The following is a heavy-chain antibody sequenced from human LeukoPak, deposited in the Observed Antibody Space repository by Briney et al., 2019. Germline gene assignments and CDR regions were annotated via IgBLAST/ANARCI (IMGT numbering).Heavy chain of an antibody. J-gene: IGHJ4*02. D-gene: IGHD5-12*01. V-gene: IGHV3-11*06. Sequence: GGSLRLSCAASGFTFSDYYMSWIRQAPGKGLEWVSYISSSSSYTNYAGSVKGRFTISRDNAKNSLYLQMNSLRAEDTAVYYCARGRVGYSGYDVDYWGQGTLVTVSS. CDR3: ARGRVGYSGYDVDY. CDR1: GFTFSDYY. CDR2: ISSSSSYT.